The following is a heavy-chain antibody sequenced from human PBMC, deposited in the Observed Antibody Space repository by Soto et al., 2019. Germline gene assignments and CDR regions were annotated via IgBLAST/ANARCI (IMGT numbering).Heavy chain of an antibody. CDR2: IYHSGST. D-gene: IGHD2-15*01. V-gene: IGHV4-4*02. CDR1: GGSISSSNW. Sequence: QVQLQESGPGLVKPSGTLSLTCAVSGGSISSSNWWSWVRQPPGKGLEWIGEIYHSGSTNYHPSLKCRVTISVDKSKNQFSLKLRSVIAADTAVYYCARVSGSYYCGIDVWVQGTTGTVSS. J-gene: IGHJ6*02. CDR3: ARVSGSYYCGIDV.